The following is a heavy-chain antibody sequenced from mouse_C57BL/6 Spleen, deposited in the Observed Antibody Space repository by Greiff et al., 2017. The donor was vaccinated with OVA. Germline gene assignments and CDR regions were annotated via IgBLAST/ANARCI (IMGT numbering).Heavy chain of an antibody. J-gene: IGHJ4*01. Sequence: VKLQQSGAELVKPGASVKISCKASGYAFSSYWMNWVKQRPGKGLEWIGQIYPGDGDTNYNGKFKGKATLTADKSSSTAYMQLSSLTSEDSAVYFCAREGVTARDAMDYWGQGTSVTVSS. CDR3: AREGVTARDAMDY. CDR1: GYAFSSYW. CDR2: IYPGDGDT. V-gene: IGHV1-80*01. D-gene: IGHD2-2*01.